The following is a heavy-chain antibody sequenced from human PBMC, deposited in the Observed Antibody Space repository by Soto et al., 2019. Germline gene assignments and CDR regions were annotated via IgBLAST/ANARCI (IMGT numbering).Heavy chain of an antibody. J-gene: IGHJ6*02. CDR2: IYPGDSHI. Sequence: GESLKISCKGSGYSFTSYWIGWVRQMPGKGLEWMGIIYPGDSHIRYSPSFQGQVTISADKSISTAYLQWSSLKASDTAMYYCARLPYYDFWSGPSGFGMDVWGQGTTVTVSS. D-gene: IGHD3-3*01. CDR1: GYSFTSYW. CDR3: ARLPYYDFWSGPSGFGMDV. V-gene: IGHV5-51*01.